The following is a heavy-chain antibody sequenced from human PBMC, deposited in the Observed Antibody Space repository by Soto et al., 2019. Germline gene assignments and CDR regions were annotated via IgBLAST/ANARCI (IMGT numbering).Heavy chain of an antibody. CDR2: IYYSGST. J-gene: IGHJ4*02. Sequence: PSETLSLTSTVSGGSITSGDYYWSWIRQPPGKGLEWIGYIYYSGSTYYNPSLKSRITMPADTSNNQLSLNLSSVTAADTAMYYCAAGPPREQHFDYWVQGTLVTVSS. D-gene: IGHD1-26*01. CDR1: GGSITSGDYY. CDR3: AAGPPREQHFDY. V-gene: IGHV4-30-4*01.